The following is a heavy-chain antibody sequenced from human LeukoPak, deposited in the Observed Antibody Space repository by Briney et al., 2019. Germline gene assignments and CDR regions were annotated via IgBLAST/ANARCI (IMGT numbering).Heavy chain of an antibody. D-gene: IGHD3-9*01. Sequence: GESLKISCKGSGYSFSSYWIAWVRQMPGKSLEWMAIINPGDSDTRYSPSFQGQVTISADKSISTAYLHWSSLKASDTAMYYCARLQRMRYFDTYYFDYWGQGTLVTVSS. CDR3: ARLQRMRYFDTYYFDY. CDR2: INPGDSDT. CDR1: GYSFSSYW. V-gene: IGHV5-51*01. J-gene: IGHJ4*02.